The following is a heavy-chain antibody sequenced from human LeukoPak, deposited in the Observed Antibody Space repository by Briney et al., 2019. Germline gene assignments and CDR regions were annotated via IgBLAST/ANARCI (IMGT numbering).Heavy chain of an antibody. D-gene: IGHD3-22*01. V-gene: IGHV1-2*02. Sequence: ASVKVSCKASGYTFTGQYMHWVRQAPGQGLEWMGWINPNSGGTDYAQKFQGRVTMTRDTSISTAYMELSRLRYDDTAVYYCARMSPTTYQYDSSGYKGVFDYWGQGTLVTVSS. CDR1: GYTFTGQY. CDR2: INPNSGGT. J-gene: IGHJ4*02. CDR3: ARMSPTTYQYDSSGYKGVFDY.